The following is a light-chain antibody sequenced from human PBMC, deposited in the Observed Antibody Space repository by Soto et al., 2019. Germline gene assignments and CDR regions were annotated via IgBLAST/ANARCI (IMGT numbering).Light chain of an antibody. J-gene: IGKJ4*01. CDR3: QKYDTAPLT. CDR2: GAS. CDR1: RDISNY. V-gene: IGKV1-27*01. Sequence: DLQVTQSPSSLSASLWARVTITFRASRDISNYLAWYQQKPGQVPRLLISGASTLHSGVPSRFSGSGSGTDFTLTITSLQPEDIATYFCQKYDTAPLTFGGGNKVDIK.